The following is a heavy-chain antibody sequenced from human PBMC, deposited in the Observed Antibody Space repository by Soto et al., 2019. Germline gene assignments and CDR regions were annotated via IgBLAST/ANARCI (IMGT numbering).Heavy chain of an antibody. CDR3: AKGLRLLEWLSYRIDAFDI. D-gene: IGHD3-3*01. CDR1: GFTFSSYA. J-gene: IGHJ3*02. CDR2: ISGSGGST. V-gene: IGHV3-23*01. Sequence: EVQLLESGGGLVQPGGSLRLSCAASGFTFSSYAMSWVRQAPGKGLEWVSAISGSGGSTYYADSVKGRFTISRDNSKNTLYLQMNSLRAEDTAVHYCAKGLRLLEWLSYRIDAFDIWGQGTMVTVSS.